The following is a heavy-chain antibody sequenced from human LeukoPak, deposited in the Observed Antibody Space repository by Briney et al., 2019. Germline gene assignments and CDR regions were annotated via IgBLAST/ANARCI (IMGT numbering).Heavy chain of an antibody. Sequence: SSETLSLTCTVTGYSISSGYYWGWIRQPPGKELEWIGSIYYSGSTYYNPSLKSRVTISVDTSKNQFSLKLSSVTAADTAVYYCARVNYGDYSYYYYYMDVWGKGTTVTVSS. J-gene: IGHJ6*03. CDR1: GYSISSGYY. D-gene: IGHD4-17*01. V-gene: IGHV4-38-2*02. CDR3: ARVNYGDYSYYYYYMDV. CDR2: IYYSGST.